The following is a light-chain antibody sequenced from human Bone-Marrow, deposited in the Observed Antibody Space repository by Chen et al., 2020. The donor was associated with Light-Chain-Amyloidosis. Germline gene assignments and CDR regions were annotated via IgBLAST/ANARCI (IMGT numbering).Light chain of an antibody. CDR2: DVT. V-gene: IGLV2-23*02. CDR3: CSYAGSTTYIV. Sequence: QSALTPPASVSGSPGQSITISCTGTSRDVGSYNLVTWYQQHPGKAPKLMIFDVTKRPSGVSNRFSGSKSGNTASLTISGLQADDEADYYCCSYAGSTTYIVFGGGTKLTVL. CDR1: SRDVGSYNL. J-gene: IGLJ2*01.